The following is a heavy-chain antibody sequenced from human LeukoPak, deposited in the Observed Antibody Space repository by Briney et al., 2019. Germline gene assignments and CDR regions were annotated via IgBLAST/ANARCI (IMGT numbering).Heavy chain of an antibody. D-gene: IGHD1-26*01. J-gene: IGHJ4*02. CDR1: GFTFSSYA. CDR3: ARESYSGSYSPFDY. V-gene: IGHV3-30-3*01. CDR2: ISYDGSNK. Sequence: GGSLRLSCAASGFTFSSYAMHWVRQAPGKGLEWVAVISYDGSNKYYADSVKGRFTISRDNSKNTLYLQMNSLRAEDTAVYYCARESYSGSYSPFDYWGQGTLVTDSS.